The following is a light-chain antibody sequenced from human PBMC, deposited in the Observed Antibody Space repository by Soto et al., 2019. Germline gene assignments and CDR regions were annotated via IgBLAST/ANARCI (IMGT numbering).Light chain of an antibody. CDR3: MQALQTPWT. CDR1: QSLLHSNGYNY. V-gene: IGKV2-28*01. CDR2: LGS. J-gene: IGKJ1*01. Sequence: DIVMTQSPLSLPVTPGEPASISCRSSQSLLHSNGYNYLDWYLQKPGQSPQLLIYLGSNRASGGPDRFSGSGSGTDFTLKISRVEAEDVGVYYCMQALQTPWTFGQGTKV.